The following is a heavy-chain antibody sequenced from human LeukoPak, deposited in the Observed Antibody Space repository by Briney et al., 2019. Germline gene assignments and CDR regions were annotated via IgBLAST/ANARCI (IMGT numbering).Heavy chain of an antibody. D-gene: IGHD6-19*01. CDR3: AGSGWYVVNWFDP. J-gene: IGHJ5*02. V-gene: IGHV3-23*01. Sequence: PGGSLRLSCAASGFTVSSNYMSWVRQAPGKGLEWVSAISGSGGSTYYADSVKGRFTISRDNSKNTLYLQMNSLRAEDTAVYYCAGSGWYVVNWFDPWGQGTLVTVSS. CDR1: GFTVSSNY. CDR2: ISGSGGST.